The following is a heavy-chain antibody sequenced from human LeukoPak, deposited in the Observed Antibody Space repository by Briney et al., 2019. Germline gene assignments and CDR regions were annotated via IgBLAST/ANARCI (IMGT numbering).Heavy chain of an antibody. CDR3: AKDKAVAGTY. Sequence: GGSLRLSCAASGFTVSSNYMSWVRQAPGKGLEWVSAISGSGGSTYYADSVKGRFTISRDNSKNTLYLQMNSLRAEDTAVYYCAKDKAVAGTYWGQGTLVTVSS. J-gene: IGHJ4*02. D-gene: IGHD6-19*01. V-gene: IGHV3-23*01. CDR1: GFTVSSNY. CDR2: ISGSGGST.